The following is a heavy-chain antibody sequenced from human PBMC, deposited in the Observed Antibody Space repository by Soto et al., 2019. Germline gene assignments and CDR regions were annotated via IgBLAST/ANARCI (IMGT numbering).Heavy chain of an antibody. Sequence: VQLVESGGGLVQPGGSLRLSCAASGFTFSSYNMHWVRQAPGKGLEWLSYITSSSSTIYYADSVKGRFTISRDNAKNSLYLQMNSLRAEDTAVYYCARVGGYSSGYNFDYWGQGTLVTVSS. D-gene: IGHD5-18*01. CDR1: GFTFSSYN. CDR2: ITSSSSTI. J-gene: IGHJ4*02. V-gene: IGHV3-48*01. CDR3: ARVGGYSSGYNFDY.